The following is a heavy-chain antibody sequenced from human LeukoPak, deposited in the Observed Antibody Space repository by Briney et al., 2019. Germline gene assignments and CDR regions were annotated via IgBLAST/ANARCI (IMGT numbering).Heavy chain of an antibody. CDR3: ARGRFCGNSDYFDY. Sequence: PSETLSLTCTVSGGSISSYYWSWIRQPPGKALEWIGYIYYSGSTNYNPSLKSRATISVDTSKNQFSLKLSSVTTADTAVYYCARGRFCGNSDYFDYWGQGTLVTVSS. J-gene: IGHJ4*02. CDR2: IYYSGST. V-gene: IGHV4-59*01. CDR1: GGSISSYY. D-gene: IGHD2-21*02.